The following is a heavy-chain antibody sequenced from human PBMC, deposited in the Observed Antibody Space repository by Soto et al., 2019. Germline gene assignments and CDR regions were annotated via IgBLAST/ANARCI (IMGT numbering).Heavy chain of an antibody. D-gene: IGHD3-16*01. CDR1: GFTVSTKY. V-gene: IGHV3-66*01. J-gene: IGHJ4*02. CDR3: ARDPWAADY. Sequence: EVQLVESGGGLVQPGGSLRLSCAASGFTVSTKYMSWVRQAPGKGLEWVSVIYSGGSTFYADSVRGRFTISRDNSKNTVNLQMSSLRAEGTAVYYCARDPWAADYWGQGTLVTVSS. CDR2: IYSGGST.